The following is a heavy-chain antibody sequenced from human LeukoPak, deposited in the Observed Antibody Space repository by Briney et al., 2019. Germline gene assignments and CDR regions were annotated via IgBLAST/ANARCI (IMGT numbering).Heavy chain of an antibody. CDR3: ARDGGQSYDLLTGYYNNDWFDP. CDR1: GYTFTNYG. Sequence: EASVKVSCKASGYTFTNYGINWVRQAPGQGPEWMGWISAYDGNTNYAQFFQGRVTMTTDTSTSTAYMNLRSLTSDDTAVYYCARDGGQSYDLLTGYYNNDWFDPWGQGTLVTVSS. CDR2: ISAYDGNT. V-gene: IGHV1-18*01. J-gene: IGHJ5*02. D-gene: IGHD3-9*01.